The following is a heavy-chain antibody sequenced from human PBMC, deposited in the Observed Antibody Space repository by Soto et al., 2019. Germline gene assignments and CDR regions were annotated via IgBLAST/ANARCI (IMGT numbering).Heavy chain of an antibody. D-gene: IGHD5-18*01. CDR1: GGSISSYY. V-gene: IGHV4-59*01. Sequence: QVQLQESGPGLVKPSETLSLTCTVSGGSISSYYWRWIRQPPGKGLEWIGYIYYSGSTNYNPSLKRRVTISVDTSKNQFSLKLSAVTAADTAVYYCARDSSIYSYGYRGGLRLDYYYYMDVWGKGTTVTVSS. CDR2: IYYSGST. J-gene: IGHJ6*03. CDR3: ARDSSIYSYGYRGGLRLDYYYYMDV.